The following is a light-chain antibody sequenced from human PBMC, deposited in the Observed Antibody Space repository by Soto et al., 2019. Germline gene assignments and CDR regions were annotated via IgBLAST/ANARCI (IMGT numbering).Light chain of an antibody. CDR2: YDD. Sequence: QSVLTQPPSVSEAPRQRVTISCSGSTSNIGNHAVNWYQQLPGKAPKLLIYYDDLLPSGVSDRFSGSKSGTSASLAISGVQSDDEADYYCAAWDDSLNGPVFGGGTQLTVL. CDR1: TSNIGNHA. V-gene: IGLV1-36*01. CDR3: AAWDDSLNGPV. J-gene: IGLJ3*02.